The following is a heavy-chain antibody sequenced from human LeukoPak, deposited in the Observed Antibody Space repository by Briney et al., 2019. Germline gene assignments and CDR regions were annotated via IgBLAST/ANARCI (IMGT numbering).Heavy chain of an antibody. V-gene: IGHV1-69*13. D-gene: IGHD2-2*01. J-gene: IGHJ6*02. CDR3: AADTADCSSTSCYARDYYYYYGMDV. Sequence: ASVKVSCKASGGTFSSYAISWVRQAPGQGLEWMGGITPIFGTANYAQKFQGRVTITADESTSTAYMELSSLRSEDTAVYYCAADTADCSSTSCYARDYYYYYGMDVWGQGTTVTVSS. CDR2: ITPIFGTA. CDR1: GGTFSSYA.